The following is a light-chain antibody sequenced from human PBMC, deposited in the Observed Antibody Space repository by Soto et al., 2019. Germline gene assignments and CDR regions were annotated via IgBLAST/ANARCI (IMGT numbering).Light chain of an antibody. J-gene: IGLJ3*02. CDR3: SSFTSGSTWV. CDR1: SSDVGGHDY. V-gene: IGLV2-14*01. Sequence: QSALTQPASVSGSPGQSITISCTGSSSDVGGHDYVSWYLQHPGKAPKLLIYEAFNRPSGVSDRFSGSKSGSTASLTISGLQAEDEGDYYCSSFTSGSTWVFGGGTQLTVL. CDR2: EAF.